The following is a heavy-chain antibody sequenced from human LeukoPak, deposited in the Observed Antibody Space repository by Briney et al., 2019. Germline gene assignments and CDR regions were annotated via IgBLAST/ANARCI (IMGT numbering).Heavy chain of an antibody. CDR2: ISSNGGST. J-gene: IGHJ4*02. V-gene: IGHV3-64D*06. D-gene: IGHD6-13*01. Sequence: GGSLKLSCSASGFTFSSYAMHWVRQAPGKGLEYVSAISSNGGSTYYADSVKGRFTISRDNSKNTLYLQMSSLRAEDTAVYYCVKSYSSSWPAFDYRGQGTLVTVSS. CDR1: GFTFSSYA. CDR3: VKSYSSSWPAFDY.